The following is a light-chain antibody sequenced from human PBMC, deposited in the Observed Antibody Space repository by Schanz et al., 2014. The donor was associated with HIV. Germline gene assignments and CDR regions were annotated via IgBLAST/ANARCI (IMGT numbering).Light chain of an antibody. J-gene: IGLJ2*01. CDR2: SNN. V-gene: IGLV1-44*01. Sequence: QSVLTQPPSASGPPGQRVTISCSGSSSNIGSNTVNWYQQLPGTAPKLLIYSNNQRPSGVPDRFSGSKSGTSASLAITGLRADDEAHYYCQSYDSSLSAVVFGGGTKLTVL. CDR1: SSNIGSNT. CDR3: QSYDSSLSAVV.